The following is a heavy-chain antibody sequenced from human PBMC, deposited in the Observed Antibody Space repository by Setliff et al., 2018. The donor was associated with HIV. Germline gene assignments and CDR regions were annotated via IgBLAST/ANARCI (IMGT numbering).Heavy chain of an antibody. CDR3: ARGYYNSGNYFEY. CDR1: GYTFTSYA. D-gene: IGHD3-10*01. V-gene: IGHV1-3*01. CDR2: INAGNGNI. Sequence: GASVKVSCKASGYTFTSYAMHWVCQAPGQRLEWMGWINAGNGNIRYSQKFQGRVTLTRDTSASTVYLDLSSLRSEDTAIYYCARGYYNSGNYFEYWGQGTLVTVSS. J-gene: IGHJ4*02.